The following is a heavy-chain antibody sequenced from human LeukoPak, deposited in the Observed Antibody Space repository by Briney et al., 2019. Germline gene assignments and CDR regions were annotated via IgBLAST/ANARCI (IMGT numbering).Heavy chain of an antibody. CDR1: GDTFSDYA. CDR2: IIPNFGTP. CDR3: ARRILAYNWFDP. D-gene: IGHD2-15*01. Sequence: GASVTVSFTASGDTFSDYAISWVRQAPGQGLEWMGGIIPNFGTPNYAQKFQGRVTITADESTSTGYMELSSLRSEDTAMYYCARRILAYNWFDPWGQGTLVTVSS. J-gene: IGHJ5*02. V-gene: IGHV1-69*13.